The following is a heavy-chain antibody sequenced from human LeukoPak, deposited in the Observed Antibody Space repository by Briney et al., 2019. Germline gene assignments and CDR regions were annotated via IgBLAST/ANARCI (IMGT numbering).Heavy chain of an antibody. Sequence: GASVKVSCKASGYTFTGYYMHWVRQAPGQGLEWMGWTNPNSGGTNYAQKFQGRVTMTRDTSISTAYMELSRLRSDDTAVYYCATGYYYDSSAHAFDIWGQGTMVTVSS. V-gene: IGHV1-2*02. D-gene: IGHD3-22*01. CDR1: GYTFTGYY. CDR3: ATGYYYDSSAHAFDI. CDR2: TNPNSGGT. J-gene: IGHJ3*02.